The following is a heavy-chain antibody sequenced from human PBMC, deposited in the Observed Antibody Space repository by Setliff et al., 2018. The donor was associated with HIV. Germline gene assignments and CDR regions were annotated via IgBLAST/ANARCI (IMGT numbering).Heavy chain of an antibody. J-gene: IGHJ4*02. Sequence: NPSETLSLTCAVYGGSFSGYCWSWIRQPPGKGLEWIGEIHPSGNTYYNPSLQSRVTISVDTSKNQFSLNLSSVTAADTAVYYCARGLDSAKIHYWGQGTLVTVSS. CDR2: IHPSGNT. CDR1: GGSFSGYC. V-gene: IGHV4-34*01. CDR3: ARGLDSAKIHY. D-gene: IGHD6-25*01.